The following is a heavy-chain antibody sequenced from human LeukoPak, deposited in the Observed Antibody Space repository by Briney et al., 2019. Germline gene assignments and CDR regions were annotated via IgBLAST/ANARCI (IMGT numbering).Heavy chain of an antibody. J-gene: IGHJ4*02. CDR1: GFTFSSYA. D-gene: IGHD6-13*01. V-gene: IGHV3-30*09. Sequence: AGRSLRLSCAASGFTFSSYAMHWVRQAPGKGLEWVAVISYDGSNKYYADSVKGRFAISRDNSKNTLYLQMNSLRAEDTAVYYCAKDVRSSWAYFDYWGQGTLVTVSS. CDR2: ISYDGSNK. CDR3: AKDVRSSWAYFDY.